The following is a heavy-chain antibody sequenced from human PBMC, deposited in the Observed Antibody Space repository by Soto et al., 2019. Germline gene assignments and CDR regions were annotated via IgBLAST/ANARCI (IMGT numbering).Heavy chain of an antibody. V-gene: IGHV3-23*01. Sequence: GGSLRLSCAASGFTFSSYAMSWGRQAPGKGLEWVSTGSGDGGSIYYADSVKGRVTITRDNSKTTLYLQMNSLRAEDTAAYFCAKDPKAGIPYYXDHCGQGALVTVSS. CDR1: GFTFSSYA. CDR3: AKDPKAGIPYYXDH. CDR2: GSGDGGSI. J-gene: IGHJ4*02. D-gene: IGHD6-19*01.